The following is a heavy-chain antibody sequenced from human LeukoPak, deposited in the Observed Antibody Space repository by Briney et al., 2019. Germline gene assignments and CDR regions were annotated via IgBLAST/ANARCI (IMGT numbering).Heavy chain of an antibody. CDR2: INHSGST. CDR3: ATAAVGATSWFDP. CDR1: GGSFSGYY. D-gene: IGHD1-26*01. V-gene: IGHV4-34*01. J-gene: IGHJ5*02. Sequence: PSETLSLTCAVSGGSFSGYYWSWIRQPPGKGLEWIGEINHSGSTNYNPSLKSRVTISVDTSKNQFSLKLSSVTAADTAVYYCATAAVGATSWFDPWGQGTLVTVSS.